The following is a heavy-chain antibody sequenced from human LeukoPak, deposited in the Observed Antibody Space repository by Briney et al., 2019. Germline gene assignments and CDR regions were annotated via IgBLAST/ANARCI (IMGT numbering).Heavy chain of an antibody. CDR2: ISSSSSYI. J-gene: IGHJ4*02. Sequence: PGGSLRLSCAASGFTFSSYSMNWVHQAPGKGLEWVSSISSSSSYIYYADSVKGRFTVSRDNAKNSLYLQMNSLRAEDTAVYYCARDTLYYYGSSDYWGQGTLVTVSS. CDR3: ARDTLYYYGSSDY. V-gene: IGHV3-21*01. D-gene: IGHD3-10*01. CDR1: GFTFSSYS.